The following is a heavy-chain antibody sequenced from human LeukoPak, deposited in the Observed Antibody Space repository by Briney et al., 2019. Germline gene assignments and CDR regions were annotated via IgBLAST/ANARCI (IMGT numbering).Heavy chain of an antibody. CDR2: IYPGDSDT. V-gene: IGHV5-51*01. CDR1: GYSFTSYW. D-gene: IGHD3-9*01. CDR3: ARHLYDILTGSNSGFDY. Sequence: GESLKISCKGSGYSFTSYWIGWVRQMPGKGLEWMGIIYPGDSDTRYSPSFQGQVTISADKSISTAYLQWSSLKASDTAMYYCARHLYDILTGSNSGFDYWGQGTLVTVSS. J-gene: IGHJ4*02.